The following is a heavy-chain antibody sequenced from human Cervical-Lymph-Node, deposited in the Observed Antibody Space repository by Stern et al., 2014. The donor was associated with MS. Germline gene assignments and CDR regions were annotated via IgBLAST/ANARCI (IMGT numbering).Heavy chain of an antibody. Sequence: QLQLQESGPGLVKPSGTLSLTCAVSGGSISRGAWWSWVRQPPGKGLEWIGEIYHSGSTNYNPSLKSRVTISVDKSKIQFSLKLTSVTAADTAVYYCARASGDYGSDAFDIWGQGTMVTVSS. J-gene: IGHJ3*02. CDR2: IYHSGST. V-gene: IGHV4-4*02. CDR1: GGSISRGAW. D-gene: IGHD4-17*01. CDR3: ARASGDYGSDAFDI.